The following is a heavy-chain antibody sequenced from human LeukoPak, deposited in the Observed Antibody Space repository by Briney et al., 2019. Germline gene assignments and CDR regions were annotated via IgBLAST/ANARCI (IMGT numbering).Heavy chain of an antibody. Sequence: GGSLRLSCAASGFTLSSYSMNWVREAPGKGREWVSYISSSSSTIYYADSVKGRFTISRDNAKNSLYLQMNSLRAEDTAVYYCARSFTVVVPAAFYWGQGTLVTVSS. CDR3: ARSFTVVVPAAFY. D-gene: IGHD2-2*01. V-gene: IGHV3-48*01. CDR2: ISSSSSTI. CDR1: GFTLSSYS. J-gene: IGHJ4*02.